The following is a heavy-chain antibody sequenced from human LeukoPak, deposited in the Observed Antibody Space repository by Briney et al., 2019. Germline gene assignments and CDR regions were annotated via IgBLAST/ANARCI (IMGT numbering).Heavy chain of an antibody. CDR1: GFTFSNYW. D-gene: IGHD3-10*01. CDR3: ATIAYGSGTYGIDP. Sequence: PGGSLRLSCAASGFTFSNYWMHWVRQAPGKGLEWISYIGSRSSVIYYADSVKGRFTISRDNAKNSLYLQMDSLRDEDTAVYYCATIAYGSGTYGIDPWGQGTLVTVSS. J-gene: IGHJ5*02. CDR2: IGSRSSVI. V-gene: IGHV3-48*02.